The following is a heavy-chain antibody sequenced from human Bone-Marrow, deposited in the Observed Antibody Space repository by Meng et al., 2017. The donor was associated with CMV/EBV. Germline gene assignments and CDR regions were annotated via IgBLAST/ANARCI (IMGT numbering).Heavy chain of an antibody. CDR1: GFTFSNAW. J-gene: IGHJ4*02. CDR3: TTSMVRGVIITGPLGY. V-gene: IGHV3-15*01. Sequence: GESLKISCAASGFTFSNAWMSWVRQAPGKGLEWVGRIKSKTDGGTTDYAAPVKGRFTISRDDSKNTLYLQMNSLKTEDTAVYYCTTSMVRGVIITGPLGYWGQGPLVTVSS. D-gene: IGHD3-10*01. CDR2: IKSKTDGGTT.